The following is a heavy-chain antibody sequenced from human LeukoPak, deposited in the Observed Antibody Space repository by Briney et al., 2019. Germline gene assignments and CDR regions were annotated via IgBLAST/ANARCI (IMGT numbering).Heavy chain of an antibody. Sequence: GGSLRLSCAASGFTFSSYAMSWVRQAPGKGLEWVANIKQDGSEKYYVDSAKGRFTISRDNAKNSLYLQMNSLRAEDTAVYYCARMGRYGDYDYWGQGTLVTVSS. CDR2: IKQDGSEK. D-gene: IGHD4-17*01. CDR1: GFTFSSYA. J-gene: IGHJ4*02. CDR3: ARMGRYGDYDY. V-gene: IGHV3-7*01.